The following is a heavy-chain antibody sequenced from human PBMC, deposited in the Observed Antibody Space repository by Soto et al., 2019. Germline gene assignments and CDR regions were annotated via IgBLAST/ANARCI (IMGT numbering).Heavy chain of an antibody. CDR1: GFTFATYE. CDR3: TRRVIVAVSDTIPDWFDP. V-gene: IGHV3-48*03. CDR2: ISSSASST. J-gene: IGHJ5*02. Sequence: PGGSLRLSCAASGFTFATYEMNWVRQAPGKGLEWVSKISSSASSTFYADSAKGRFIISRDNSKNSVYLQMNSLRVEDSALYYCTRRVIVAVSDTIPDWFDPWGQGTLVTVSS. D-gene: IGHD2-21*01.